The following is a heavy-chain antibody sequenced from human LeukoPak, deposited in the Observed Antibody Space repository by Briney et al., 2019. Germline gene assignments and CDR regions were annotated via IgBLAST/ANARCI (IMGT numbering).Heavy chain of an antibody. Sequence: ASVKVSCKASGYTFTKYDMNWVRQAPGQGLEWMGIINPSGGSTRYAQKFQGRVAMTRDTSTSTLYMELNSLRSEDTAVYYCARGDVDADSMDYWGQGTLVTVSS. CDR1: GYTFTKYD. D-gene: IGHD5-18*01. V-gene: IGHV1-46*01. J-gene: IGHJ4*02. CDR3: ARGDVDADSMDY. CDR2: INPSGGST.